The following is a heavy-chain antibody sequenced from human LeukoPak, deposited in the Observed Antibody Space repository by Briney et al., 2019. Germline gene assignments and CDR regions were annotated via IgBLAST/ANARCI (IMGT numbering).Heavy chain of an antibody. J-gene: IGHJ4*02. CDR1: GCTFSSYN. CDR3: ANTKQFEY. Sequence: PGGSLRLSCAASGCTFSSYNMNWVRQAPGKGLEWVSSITSSSSSIYYADSVKGRFTISRDNAKNSLYLQMNSLRAEDTAVYYCANTKQFEYWGQGTLVTVSS. D-gene: IGHD1-1*01. V-gene: IGHV3-21*01. CDR2: ITSSSSSI.